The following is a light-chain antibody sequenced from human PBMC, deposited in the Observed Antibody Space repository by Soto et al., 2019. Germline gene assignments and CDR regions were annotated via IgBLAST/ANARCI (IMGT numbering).Light chain of an antibody. J-gene: IGLJ2*01. CDR1: SSDVGGYNS. Sequence: QSALTQPPSASGSPGQPVTISCTGTSSDVGGYNSVSWYQQHPGGAPKLMIYEVSQRPAGVPDRFSGSKSGNTASLTVSGLLPEDEADYYCTSYGGNSNVLFGGGTKLTVL. CDR2: EVS. V-gene: IGLV2-8*01. CDR3: TSYGGNSNVL.